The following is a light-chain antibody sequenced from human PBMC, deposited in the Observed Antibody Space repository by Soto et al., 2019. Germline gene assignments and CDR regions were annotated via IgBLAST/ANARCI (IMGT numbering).Light chain of an antibody. CDR1: QGISNY. CDR3: QKYNSAPQT. J-gene: IGKJ1*01. Sequence: DIQMTQSPSSLSASVGDRVTITCRASQGISNYLAWYQQKPGKVPKLLIYAATTLQSGVPSRFRSSGSGTDFTLTISSLQPEDVATYYCQKYNSAPQTFGQGTKVEIK. V-gene: IGKV1-27*01. CDR2: AAT.